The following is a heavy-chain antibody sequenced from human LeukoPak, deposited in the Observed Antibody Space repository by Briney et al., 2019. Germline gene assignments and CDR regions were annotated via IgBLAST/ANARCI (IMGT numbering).Heavy chain of an antibody. CDR2: ISSSGSTI. Sequence: GGSLRLSCAASGFTFSDYYMSWIRQAPGKGLEWVSYISSSGSTIYYADSVKGRFTISRDNAKNSLYLQMNSLRAEDTAVYYCARDLYDYDSSGYPFGYWGQGTLVTVSS. D-gene: IGHD3-22*01. V-gene: IGHV3-11*01. J-gene: IGHJ4*02. CDR1: GFTFSDYY. CDR3: ARDLYDYDSSGYPFGY.